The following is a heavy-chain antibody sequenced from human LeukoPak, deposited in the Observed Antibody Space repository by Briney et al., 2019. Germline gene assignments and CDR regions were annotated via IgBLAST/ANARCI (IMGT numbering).Heavy chain of an antibody. CDR1: GYTFTNDY. CDR2: INPGDGTT. V-gene: IGHV1-46*03. Sequence: GASVKVSCKTSGYTFTNDYMHWVRQAPGQGLEWMGVINPGDGTTKYAQKFQGRVTMTRDTSTSTLYMELSSLRSEDTAMYYCSKVGQLVFDHWGQGTLVTVSS. D-gene: IGHD6-6*01. CDR3: SKVGQLVFDH. J-gene: IGHJ4*02.